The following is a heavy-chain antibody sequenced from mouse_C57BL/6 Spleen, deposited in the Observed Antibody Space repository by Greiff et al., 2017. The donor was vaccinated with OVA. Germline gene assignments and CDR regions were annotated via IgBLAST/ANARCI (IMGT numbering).Heavy chain of an antibody. CDR2: IYPGDGDT. CDR1: GYAFSSSW. Sequence: QVQLQQSGPELVKPGASVKISCKASGYAFSSSWMNWVKQRPGKGLEWIGRIYPGDGDTNYNGKFKGKATLTADKSSSTAYMQLSSLTSEDSAVYFCARSEVRAMDYWGQGTSVTVSS. J-gene: IGHJ4*01. CDR3: ARSEVRAMDY. V-gene: IGHV1-82*01.